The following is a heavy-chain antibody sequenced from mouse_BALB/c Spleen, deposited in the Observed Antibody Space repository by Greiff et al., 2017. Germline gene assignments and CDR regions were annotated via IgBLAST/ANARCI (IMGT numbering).Heavy chain of an antibody. CDR3: ARGNYDYDVYAMDY. Sequence: EVKLQESGPGLVKPSQSLSLTCSVTGYSITSGYYWNWIRQFPGNKLEWMGYISYDGSNNYNPSLKNRISITRDTSKNQFFLKLNSVTTEDTATYYCARGNYDYDVYAMDYWGQGTSVTVSS. V-gene: IGHV3-6*02. CDR2: ISYDGSN. D-gene: IGHD2-4*01. J-gene: IGHJ4*01. CDR1: GYSITSGYY.